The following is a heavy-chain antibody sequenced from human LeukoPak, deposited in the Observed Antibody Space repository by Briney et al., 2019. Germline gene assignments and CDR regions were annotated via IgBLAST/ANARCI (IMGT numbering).Heavy chain of an antibody. J-gene: IGHJ4*02. Sequence: PGGSLRLSCAASGFTFDDYGMSWVRQAPGKGLEWVSGINWNGGSTGYADSVKGRFTISRDNAKNSLYLQMNSLRAEDTALYYCARDNRPYYYGSGSYPLWGQGTLVTVSS. D-gene: IGHD3-10*01. V-gene: IGHV3-20*04. CDR3: ARDNRPYYYGSGSYPL. CDR2: INWNGGST. CDR1: GFTFDDYG.